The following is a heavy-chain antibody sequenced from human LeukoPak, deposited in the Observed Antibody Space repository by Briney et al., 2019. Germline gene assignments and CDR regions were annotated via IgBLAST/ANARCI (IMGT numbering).Heavy chain of an antibody. CDR1: GGSISSYY. CDR2: IYTSGST. V-gene: IGHV4-4*09. J-gene: IGHJ3*02. D-gene: IGHD2-15*01. CDR3: ARGRYCSADICSGGDAFDI. Sequence: TSETLSLTCTVSGGSISSYYWSWIRQPPGKGLEWIGYIYTSGSTNYNPSLKSRVTMSVDTSKNQFSLKLSSVTAADTAVYYCARGRYCSADICSGGDAFDIWGQGTMVSVSS.